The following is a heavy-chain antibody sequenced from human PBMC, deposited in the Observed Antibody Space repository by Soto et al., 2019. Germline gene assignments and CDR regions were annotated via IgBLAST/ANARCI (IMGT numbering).Heavy chain of an antibody. J-gene: IGHJ6*02. D-gene: IGHD4-17*01. CDR2: IGTSSGYI. CDR1: GFTFSSYT. V-gene: IGHV3-21*01. Sequence: GGSLRLSCAASGFTFSSYTMNWVRQAPGRGLEWVSSIGTSSGYIYYADSVKGRFTISRDNAKNSLFLQMNSLRADDTAVYYCARDSVRDYLYYYYGMDVWGQGTTVTVSS. CDR3: ARDSVRDYLYYYYGMDV.